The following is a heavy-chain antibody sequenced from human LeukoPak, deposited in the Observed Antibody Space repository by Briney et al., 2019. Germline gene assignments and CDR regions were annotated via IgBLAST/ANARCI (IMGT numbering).Heavy chain of an antibody. CDR1: DGSFSGYY. Sequence: SETLSLTCGVSDGSFSGYYWTWIRQSPGKGLEWIGEINHSGSANHNPSLKSRVTISMDTSKNQFSLKLSSETAADTAVYYCARLNVLNNSVLHHFDRWGQGTLVTVSS. J-gene: IGHJ4*02. V-gene: IGHV4-34*01. D-gene: IGHD1/OR15-1a*01. CDR3: ARLNVLNNSVLHHFDR. CDR2: INHSGSA.